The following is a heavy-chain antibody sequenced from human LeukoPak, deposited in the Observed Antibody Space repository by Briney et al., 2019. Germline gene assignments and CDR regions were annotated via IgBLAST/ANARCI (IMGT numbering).Heavy chain of an antibody. CDR2: IYTSGST. D-gene: IGHD3-10*01. V-gene: IGHV4-61*02. CDR1: GGSISSGSYY. CDR3: ASIGFGELSQSFDY. J-gene: IGHJ4*02. Sequence: SQTLSLTCTVSGGSISSGSYYWSWIRQPAGKGLEWIGRIYTSGSTNYNPSPKSRVTISVDTSKNQFSLKLSSVTAADTAVYYCASIGFGELSQSFDYWGQGTLVTVSS.